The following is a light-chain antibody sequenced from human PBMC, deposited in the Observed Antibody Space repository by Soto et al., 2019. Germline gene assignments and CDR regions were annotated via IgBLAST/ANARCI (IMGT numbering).Light chain of an antibody. Sequence: EIVLTQSPGTLSLSPGERATLSCRASQSVSSSYLAWYQQKPGQAPRLLIYGASSRATGIPDRFSGSGSGTDFTLTISRLGPEDFVVYYCQQYGSSPTFDQGTKVDIK. V-gene: IGKV3-20*01. CDR2: GAS. CDR3: QQYGSSPT. CDR1: QSVSSSY. J-gene: IGKJ1*01.